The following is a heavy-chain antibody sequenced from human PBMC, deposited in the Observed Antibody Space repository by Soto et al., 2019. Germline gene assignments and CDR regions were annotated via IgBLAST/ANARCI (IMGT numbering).Heavy chain of an antibody. D-gene: IGHD4-17*01. Sequence: QVQLVQSGAEVKKPGASVKVSCKASGYTFTSYAMHWVRQAPGQRLEWMGWINAGNGNTKYSQKFQGRVTITRDTSASTAYMELSSLRSEDTAVYYCARATTTVTRGAFQHWGQGTLVTVSS. V-gene: IGHV1-3*01. CDR2: INAGNGNT. CDR1: GYTFTSYA. CDR3: ARATTTVTRGAFQH. J-gene: IGHJ1*01.